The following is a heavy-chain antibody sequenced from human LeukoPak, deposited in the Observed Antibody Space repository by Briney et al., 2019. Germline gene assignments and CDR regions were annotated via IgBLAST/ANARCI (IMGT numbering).Heavy chain of an antibody. Sequence: PSETLSLTCTVSGGSISSYYWSWIRQPPGKGLEWIGYIYYSGSTNYNPSLKSRVTISVDTSKNQFSLKLSSVTADDTAVYYCARISRGELLNAFDIWGQGTMVTVSS. CDR3: ARISRGELLNAFDI. J-gene: IGHJ3*02. CDR2: IYYSGST. V-gene: IGHV4-59*01. D-gene: IGHD1-26*01. CDR1: GGSISSYY.